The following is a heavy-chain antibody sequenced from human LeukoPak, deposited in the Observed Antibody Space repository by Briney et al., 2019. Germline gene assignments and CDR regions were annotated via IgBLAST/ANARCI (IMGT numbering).Heavy chain of an antibody. V-gene: IGHV3-30-3*01. J-gene: IGHJ6*02. CDR3: ARGRDIVATPQDV. CDR2: ISYDGSNK. D-gene: IGHD5-12*01. Sequence: GGSLRLSCAASGFTFSSYAMNWVRQAPGKGLEWVAVISYDGSNKYYADSVKGRFTISRDNSKNTLSLQMNSLRAEDTAVYYCARGRDIVATPQDVWGQGTTVTVSS. CDR1: GFTFSSYA.